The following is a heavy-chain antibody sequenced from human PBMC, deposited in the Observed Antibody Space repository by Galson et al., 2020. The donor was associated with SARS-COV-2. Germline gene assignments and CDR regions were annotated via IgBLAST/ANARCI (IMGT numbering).Heavy chain of an antibody. CDR2: INWSGSTT. CDR1: GFNFGEYA. Sequence: GESLKISCAASGFNFGEYAMSWIRQAPGKGVDFVSAINWSGSTTGYADSVKGRFTISRDNAKNFLYLQMNSLRAEDTAFYYCARDKYESVSDSWGQGTLVTVSS. CDR3: ARDKYESVSDS. V-gene: IGHV3-20*04. J-gene: IGHJ5*01. D-gene: IGHD1-20*01.